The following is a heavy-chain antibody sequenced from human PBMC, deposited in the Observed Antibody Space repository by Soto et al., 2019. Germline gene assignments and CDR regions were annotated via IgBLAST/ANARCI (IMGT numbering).Heavy chain of an antibody. CDR1: GFTFSDYY. CDR2: ISNAGGAT. Sequence: QEQLVESGGGLVKPGGSLRLSCAASGFTFSDYYMTWIRQAPGKGLEWISYISNAGGATSYADSVKGRFTISRDNAKNSLFLQMNNLRAEDTAVYYCARRGSTVTFTYWGQGTLVTVSS. D-gene: IGHD4-17*01. J-gene: IGHJ4*02. V-gene: IGHV3-11*01. CDR3: ARRGSTVTFTY.